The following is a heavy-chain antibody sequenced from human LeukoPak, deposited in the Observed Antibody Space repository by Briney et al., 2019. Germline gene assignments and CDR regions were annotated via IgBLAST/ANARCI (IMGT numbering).Heavy chain of an antibody. J-gene: IGHJ4*02. V-gene: IGHV3-7*01. D-gene: IGHD3-22*01. CDR3: ARLIGYYYDSRGYYDY. Sequence: PGGSLRLSCAVSGFTFSSHWMSWVRQAPGKGLEWVANIKQDGSEKYYVDSVKGRFTISRDNAKNSLYLQMNSLRAEDTAIYYCARLIGYYYDSRGYYDYWGQGTLVTVSS. CDR1: GFTFSSHW. CDR2: IKQDGSEK.